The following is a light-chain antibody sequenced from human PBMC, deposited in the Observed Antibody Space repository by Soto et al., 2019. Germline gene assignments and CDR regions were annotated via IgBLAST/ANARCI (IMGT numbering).Light chain of an antibody. CDR3: LQHYNYPYT. CDR1: QGIRND. CDR2: AAS. V-gene: IGKV1-6*01. Sequence: AIQMTQSPSSLSASVGDRVTITCRASQGIRNDLGWYQQKPGKAPKLLIYAASSLESGVPSRFSGSGSGTDFTLTISSLKPEDFATFYCLQHYNYPYTFGQGTKLEIK. J-gene: IGKJ2*01.